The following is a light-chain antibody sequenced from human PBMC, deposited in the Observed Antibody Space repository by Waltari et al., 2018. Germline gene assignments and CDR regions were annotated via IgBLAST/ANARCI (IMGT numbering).Light chain of an antibody. V-gene: IGKV1-39*01. CDR3: QQSYNTRWT. CDR1: QSIGND. J-gene: IGKJ1*01. Sequence: DIQMTQSPSSLSASVGDRVTITCRASQSIGNDLSWYQHKPGKAPKLLVYVTSTLQSGVPSRFSGSGSETDFTLTINSLQPEDFATYYCQQSYNTRWTFGQGTKVEIK. CDR2: VTS.